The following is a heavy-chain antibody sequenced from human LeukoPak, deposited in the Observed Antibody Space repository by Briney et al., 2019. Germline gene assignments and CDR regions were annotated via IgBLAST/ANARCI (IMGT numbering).Heavy chain of an antibody. CDR3: AKDLGLGSYFGDAAGI. CDR1: GFTLSTYA. Sequence: PRGSLRLSCAASGFTLSTYAMSWVRQTPGKGLEWVAATSSSDAGTYHADSVRGRFTISRDNSKNTLYLQMNSLRPEDTAVYFCAKDLGLGSYFGDAAGIWGQGTMVTVSS. J-gene: IGHJ3*02. V-gene: IGHV3-23*01. D-gene: IGHD3-10*01. CDR2: TSSSDAGT.